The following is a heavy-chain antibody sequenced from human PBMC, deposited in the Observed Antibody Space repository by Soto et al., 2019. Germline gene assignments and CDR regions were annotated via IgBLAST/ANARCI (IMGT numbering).Heavy chain of an antibody. CDR1: GYSFTDYF. D-gene: IGHD2-21*02. J-gene: IGHJ4*02. CDR3: ARELYSCGGDCPYYMDY. CDR2: ISLYHHST. V-gene: IGHV1-46*01. Sequence: GASVKVSCKTSGYSFTDYFIHWVRQAPGQGLEWMGIISLYHHSTSYAQKFQGRLTVTADTSTTTVYMDLSSLTSEDSAVYWCARELYSCGGDCPYYMDYWGQGTLVTVSS.